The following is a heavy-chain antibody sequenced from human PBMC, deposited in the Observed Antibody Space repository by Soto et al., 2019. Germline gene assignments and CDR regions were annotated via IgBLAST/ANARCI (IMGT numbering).Heavy chain of an antibody. CDR3: ARDPTPYYSGGSPTGY. CDR2: INAGNGNT. D-gene: IGHD2-15*01. Sequence: ASVKVSCKASGYTFTSYAMHWVRQAPGQRLEWMGWINAGNGNTKYSQKFQGRVTITRDTSASTAYMELSSLRSEDTAVYYCARDPTPYYSGGSPTGYWGQGTLVTVSS. CDR1: GYTFTSYA. J-gene: IGHJ4*02. V-gene: IGHV1-3*01.